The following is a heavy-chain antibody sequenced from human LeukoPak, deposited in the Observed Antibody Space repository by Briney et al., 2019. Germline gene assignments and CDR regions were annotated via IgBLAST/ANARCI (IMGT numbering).Heavy chain of an antibody. D-gene: IGHD5-12*01. CDR3: ATLRIGYSGYDSPINWFDP. CDR2: ISGSGGST. J-gene: IGHJ5*02. V-gene: IGHV3-23*01. Sequence: GRSLRLSCAASGFTFSSYATSWVRQAPGKGLEWVSAISGSGGSTYYADSVKGRFTISRDNSKNTLYLQMNSLRAEDTAVYYCATLRIGYSGYDSPINWFDPWGQGTLVTVSS. CDR1: GFTFSSYA.